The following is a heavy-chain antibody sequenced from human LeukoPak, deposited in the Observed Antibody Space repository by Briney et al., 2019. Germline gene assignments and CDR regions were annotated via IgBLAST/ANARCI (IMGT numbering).Heavy chain of an antibody. CDR3: ARDPGARRAGYNWFDP. D-gene: IGHD6-6*01. CDR2: IYTSGST. J-gene: IGHJ5*02. Sequence: SETLSLTCTVSGGSISSYYWSWIRQPAGKGLEWIGRIYTSGSTNYNPSLKSRVTMLVDTSKNQFSLKLSSVTAADTAVYYCARDPGARRAGYNWFDPWGQGTLVTVSS. CDR1: GGSISSYY. V-gene: IGHV4-4*07.